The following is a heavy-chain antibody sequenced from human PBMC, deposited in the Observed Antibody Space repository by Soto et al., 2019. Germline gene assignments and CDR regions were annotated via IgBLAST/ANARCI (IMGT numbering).Heavy chain of an antibody. CDR3: DGRYDLDY. Sequence: RGALRHSFGGYGFTFRTYGHNWVRQAQGKGLEWVAVIVGDASSIDYADSVKGRFTISRDNSKNIMYLQMTSLKVEDTATKRPDGRYDLDYWGQGTQVTVSS. V-gene: IGHV3-23*01. CDR1: GFTFRTYG. CDR2: IVGDASSI. D-gene: IGHD2-15*01. J-gene: IGHJ4*02.